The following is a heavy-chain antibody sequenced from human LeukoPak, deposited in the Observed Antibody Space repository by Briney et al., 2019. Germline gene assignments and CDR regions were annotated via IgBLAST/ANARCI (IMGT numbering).Heavy chain of an antibody. D-gene: IGHD6-19*01. Sequence: SETLSLTCTVSGGSISSGSYYWSWIRQPAGKGLEWIGRIYTSGSTNYNPSLKSRVTISVDTSKNQFSLKLSSVTAADTAVYYCARGPGRSGWYGGAFDIWGQGTMVTVSS. V-gene: IGHV4-61*02. CDR2: IYTSGST. CDR1: GGSISSGSYY. J-gene: IGHJ3*02. CDR3: ARGPGRSGWYGGAFDI.